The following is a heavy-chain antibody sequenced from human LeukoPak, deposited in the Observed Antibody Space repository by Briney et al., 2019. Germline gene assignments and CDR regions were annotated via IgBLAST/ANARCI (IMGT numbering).Heavy chain of an antibody. CDR1: GLAFKNYW. CDR2: IHPDGSVK. V-gene: IGHV3-7*01. CDR3: ASTFPYCGDGSCAL. Sequence: GRSLRPSCLGTGLAFKNYWMTCVRQAPGKGLEWVANIHPDGSVKNYVDAVRGRFTISRDNAKNSLYLQLDNLRADDTAAYYCASTFPYCGDGSCALGGQGTLVIVSS. J-gene: IGHJ1*01. D-gene: IGHD2-15*01.